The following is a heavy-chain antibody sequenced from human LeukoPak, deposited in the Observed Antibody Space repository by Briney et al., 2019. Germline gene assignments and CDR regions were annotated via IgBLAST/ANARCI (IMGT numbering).Heavy chain of an antibody. CDR1: GFTFSSYA. CDR2: ISGSGGST. CDR3: AKGFSFDISTGYFYFDY. J-gene: IGHJ4*02. D-gene: IGHD3-9*01. Sequence: GGSLRLSCAASGFTFSSYAMSWVRQAPGKGLEWVSAISGSGGSTYYADSVKGRFTISRDNSKNTLYLQMNSLRAEDTAVYYCAKGFSFDISTGYFYFDYWGQGTLVTVSS. V-gene: IGHV3-23*01.